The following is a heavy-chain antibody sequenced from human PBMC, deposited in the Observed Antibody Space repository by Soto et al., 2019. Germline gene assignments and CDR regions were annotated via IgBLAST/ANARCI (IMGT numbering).Heavy chain of an antibody. CDR1: GGSFSGYY. V-gene: IGHV4-34*01. J-gene: IGHJ4*02. Sequence: QVQLQQWGAGLLKPSETLSLTCAVYGGSFSGYYWSWIRQPPGKGLEWIGEINHSGSTNYNPSLKSRVTISVDTSKNQFSLKLSSVTAADTAVYYCAREGRDGYDYWGQRTLVTVSS. CDR2: INHSGST. D-gene: IGHD5-12*01. CDR3: AREGRDGYDY.